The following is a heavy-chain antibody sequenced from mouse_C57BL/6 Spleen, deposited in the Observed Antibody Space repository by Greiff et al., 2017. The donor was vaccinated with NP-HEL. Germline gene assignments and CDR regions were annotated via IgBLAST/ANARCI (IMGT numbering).Heavy chain of an antibody. V-gene: IGHV1-4*01. Sequence: VQVVESGAELARPGASVKMSCKASGYTFTSYTMHWVKQRPGQGLEWIGYINPSSGYPKYNQKFKDKATLTADKSSSTAYMQLSSLTSEDSAVYYCARPYYGSSMYYFDYWGQGTTLTVSS. J-gene: IGHJ2*01. D-gene: IGHD1-1*01. CDR2: INPSSGYP. CDR1: GYTFTSYT. CDR3: ARPYYGSSMYYFDY.